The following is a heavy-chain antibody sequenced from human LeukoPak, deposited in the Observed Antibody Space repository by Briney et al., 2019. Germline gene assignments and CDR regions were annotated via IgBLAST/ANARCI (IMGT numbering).Heavy chain of an antibody. J-gene: IGHJ4*02. CDR2: IIPIFGTA. CDR3: ARAPNYYGSGSYDY. Sequence: KVSCKASGYTFTSYGISWVRQAPGQGLEWMGGIIPIFGTANYAQKFQGRVTITADESTSTAYMELSSLRSEDTAVYYCARAPNYYGSGSYDYWGQGTLVTVSS. V-gene: IGHV1-69*01. D-gene: IGHD3-10*01. CDR1: GYTFTSYG.